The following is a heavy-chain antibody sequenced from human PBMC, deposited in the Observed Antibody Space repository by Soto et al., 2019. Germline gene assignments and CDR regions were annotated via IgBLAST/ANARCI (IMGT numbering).Heavy chain of an antibody. CDR3: VRMSVVGYFDY. Sequence: AATISQTCSISGASTAGHDWLSSFAQTKEKGLEWSGEIYHSGTTNYHPSLKSRVTISQDKAKNQFSLNLTSVTAADTAVYSCVRMSVVGYFDYWGRG. J-gene: IGHJ4*02. D-gene: IGHD3-22*01. CDR1: GASTAGHDW. V-gene: IGHV4-4*01. CDR2: IYHSGTT.